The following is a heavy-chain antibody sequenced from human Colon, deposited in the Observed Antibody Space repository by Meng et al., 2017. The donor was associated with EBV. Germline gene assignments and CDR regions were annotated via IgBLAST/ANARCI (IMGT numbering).Heavy chain of an antibody. J-gene: IGHJ4*02. Sequence: HLHLRALAPALVRPSETLSLTCGVSGDSISGSGDYWGWVRQPPGKGLEWIGNIYYTGSTYYNPSLKSRVTISVDTSKNQFSLKVTSMTAADTAVYYCARDGPLLWGPGTLVTVSS. CDR3: ARDGPLL. V-gene: IGHV4-39*07. CDR2: IYYTGST. CDR1: GDSISGSGDY.